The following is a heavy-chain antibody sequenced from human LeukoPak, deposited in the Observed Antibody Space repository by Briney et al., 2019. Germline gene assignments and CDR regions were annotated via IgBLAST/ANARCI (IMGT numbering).Heavy chain of an antibody. CDR1: GYSFTNYD. D-gene: IGHD1-26*01. Sequence: ASVKVSCKASGYSFTNYDINWVRQASGQGLEWMGWINPNSGGTNYAQKFQGRVTMTRDTSISTAYMELSRLRSDDTTVYYCAREAARGGPPPKWDTDYWGQGTLVTVSS. V-gene: IGHV1-2*02. CDR3: AREAARGGPPPKWDTDY. CDR2: INPNSGGT. J-gene: IGHJ4*02.